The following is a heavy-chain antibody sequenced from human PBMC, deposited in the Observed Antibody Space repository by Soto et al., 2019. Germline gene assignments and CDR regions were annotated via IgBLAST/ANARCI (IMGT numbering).Heavy chain of an antibody. D-gene: IGHD3-22*01. J-gene: IGHJ3*02. CDR2: FDPEDGET. CDR3: ATGVGGYYDSSDGGDAFDI. Sequence: GASVKVSCKVSGYTLTELSMHWVRQAPGKGLEWMGGFDPEDGETIYAQKFQGRVTMTEDTSTDTVYMELSSLRSEDTAVYYCATGVGGYYDSSDGGDAFDIWGQGTMVTVSS. V-gene: IGHV1-24*01. CDR1: GYTLTELS.